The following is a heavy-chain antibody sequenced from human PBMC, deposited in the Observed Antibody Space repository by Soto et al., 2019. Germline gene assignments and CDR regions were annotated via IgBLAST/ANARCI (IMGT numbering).Heavy chain of an antibody. J-gene: IGHJ6*02. CDR2: IDPGDSYT. V-gene: IGHV5-10-1*01. Sequence: GESLKISCKGSGYSFTTYWITWVRQMPGKGLEWMGRIDPGDSYTNYSPSFQGHVTISADKSISTAYLLWRSLKASDTAMYYCASGYYDSSGYSPGMDVWGQGTTVTVSS. CDR1: GYSFTTYW. D-gene: IGHD3-22*01. CDR3: ASGYYDSSGYSPGMDV.